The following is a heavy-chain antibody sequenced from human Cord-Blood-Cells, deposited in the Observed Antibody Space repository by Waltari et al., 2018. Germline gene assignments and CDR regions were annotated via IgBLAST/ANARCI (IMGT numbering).Heavy chain of an antibody. CDR1: GGSISSSSYY. J-gene: IGHJ4*02. CDR2: IYYRGST. Sequence: QLQLQESGPGLVKPSETLSLTCTVSGGSISSSSYYWGWIRQPPGKGLEWIGSIYYRGSTYYNPSLKSRVTISVDTSKNQFSLKLSSVTAADTAVYYCARSDQYGSGSYCYFDYWGQGTLVTVSS. V-gene: IGHV4-39*01. CDR3: ARSDQYGSGSYCYFDY. D-gene: IGHD3-10*01.